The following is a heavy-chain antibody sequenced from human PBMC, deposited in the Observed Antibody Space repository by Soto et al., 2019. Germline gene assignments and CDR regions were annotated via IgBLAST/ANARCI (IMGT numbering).Heavy chain of an antibody. CDR3: AREGDSSGYYYRSEYGFDP. CDR1: GGSISSGGYY. J-gene: IGHJ5*02. Sequence: QVQLQESGPGLVKPSQTLSLTCTVSGGSISSGGYYWSWIRQHPGKGLEWIGYICYSGSTYYNPPLKSRVTTSVDTSKNQFSLKLSSVTAADTAVYYCAREGDSSGYYYRSEYGFDPWGQGTLVTVSS. V-gene: IGHV4-31*03. D-gene: IGHD3-22*01. CDR2: ICYSGST.